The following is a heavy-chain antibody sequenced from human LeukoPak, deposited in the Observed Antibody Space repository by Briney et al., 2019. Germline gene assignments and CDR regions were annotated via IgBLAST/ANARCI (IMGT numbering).Heavy chain of an antibody. J-gene: IGHJ6*03. CDR3: ARVRSYDSSGYYLPSYYYYMDV. CDR1: GFTFSSYW. CDR2: IKQDGSEK. V-gene: IGHV3-7*01. D-gene: IGHD3-22*01. Sequence: PGGSLRLSCAASGFTFSSYWMSWVRQAPGKGLEWVTNIKQDGSEKYYVDSVKGRFTISRDNAKNSLYLQMNSLRAEDTAVYYCARVRSYDSSGYYLPSYYYYMDVWGKGTTVTISS.